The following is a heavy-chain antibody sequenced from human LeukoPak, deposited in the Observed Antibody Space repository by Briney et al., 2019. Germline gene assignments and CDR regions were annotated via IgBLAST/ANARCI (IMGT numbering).Heavy chain of an antibody. CDR2: TYFRDKWYN. Sequence: SQTLSLTCAISGDTVSSNSAAWNCIRPSPSRGLEWLGRTYFRDKWYNDYADSVRSRITIRPDTSRNQFSLQLKSVTPEDTAVYYCVMSLAAAGATWFDLWGQGTLVTVSA. CDR1: GDTVSSNSAA. D-gene: IGHD1-14*01. CDR3: VMSLAAAGATWFDL. V-gene: IGHV6-1*01. J-gene: IGHJ5*02.